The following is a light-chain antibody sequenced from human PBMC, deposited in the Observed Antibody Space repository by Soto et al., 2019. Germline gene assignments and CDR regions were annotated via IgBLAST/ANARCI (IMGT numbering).Light chain of an antibody. CDR3: QQYGSSTGT. V-gene: IGKV3-20*01. CDR2: GAS. Sequence: EIVLTQSPGTLSLSPGERATLSCRASQSVVGSYLAWYQQKPGQAPRLLIYGASSRATGIPDRFSGSGSGTDFTLTISRLEPEDFAVYYCQQYGSSTGTFGQGTKVDIK. CDR1: QSVVGSY. J-gene: IGKJ1*01.